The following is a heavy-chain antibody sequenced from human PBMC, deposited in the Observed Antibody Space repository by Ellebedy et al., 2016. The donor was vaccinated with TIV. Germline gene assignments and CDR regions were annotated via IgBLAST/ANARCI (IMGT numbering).Heavy chain of an antibody. CDR3: AKARDYDSSVVDH. V-gene: IGHV3-21*04. D-gene: IGHD3-22*01. Sequence: GGSLRLXXAASGFTFSSYSMNWVRQAPGKGLEWVSSISSSSSYIYYADSVKGRFTISRDNSKNTLYLQMNSLRADDSAVYYCAKARDYDSSVVDHWGQGTLVTVSS. CDR1: GFTFSSYS. J-gene: IGHJ4*02. CDR2: ISSSSSYI.